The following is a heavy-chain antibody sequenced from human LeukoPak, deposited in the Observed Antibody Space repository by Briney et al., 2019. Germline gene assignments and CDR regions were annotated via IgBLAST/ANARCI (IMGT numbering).Heavy chain of an antibody. CDR1: GFTFSSYA. CDR3: ARGYIWGSYGFDY. V-gene: IGHV3-23*01. J-gene: IGHJ4*02. Sequence: GGALRLSCAASGFTFSSYAMSWVRQAPGKGLELVSAISGSGSTYYADSVKGRFTISRDNSKNTLYLQMNSLRAEDTAVYYCARGYIWGSYGFDYWGQGTLVTVSS. D-gene: IGHD3-16*01. CDR2: ISGSGST.